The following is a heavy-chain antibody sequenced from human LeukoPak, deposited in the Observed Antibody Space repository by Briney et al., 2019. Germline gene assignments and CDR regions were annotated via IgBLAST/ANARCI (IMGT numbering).Heavy chain of an antibody. CDR2: ISGSGGST. Sequence: GGSLRLSCAASGFTFSSYAMSWVRQAPGKGLEWVSAISGSGGSTYYADSVKGRFTISKDNSKNTLYLQMNSLRAEDTAVYYCAKVRRITNGGYFDYWGQGTLVTVSS. V-gene: IGHV3-23*01. CDR3: AKVRRITNGGYFDY. D-gene: IGHD2-8*01. CDR1: GFTFSSYA. J-gene: IGHJ4*02.